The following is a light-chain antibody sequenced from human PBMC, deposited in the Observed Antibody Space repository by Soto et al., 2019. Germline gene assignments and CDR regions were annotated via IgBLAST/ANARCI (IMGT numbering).Light chain of an antibody. Sequence: DIQMTQSPSTLSASVGDRVTITCRASQSISDSLARYQQKPGKAPKLLIYEASTLKSGVPSRFSGSRSGTEYTLTISSLQPDDFAIYYCQQYNGYWTFGQGTKVEIK. CDR3: QQYNGYWT. CDR2: EAS. V-gene: IGKV1-5*03. CDR1: QSISDS. J-gene: IGKJ1*01.